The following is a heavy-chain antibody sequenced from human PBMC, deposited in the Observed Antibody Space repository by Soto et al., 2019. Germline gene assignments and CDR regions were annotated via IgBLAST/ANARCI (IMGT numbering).Heavy chain of an antibody. CDR1: GGTFSSYA. J-gene: IGHJ6*02. D-gene: IGHD2-15*01. V-gene: IGHV1-69*13. CDR3: ARDRVGVVVAATGYYYGMDV. Sequence: SVKVSCKASGGTFSSYAISWVRQAPGQGLEWMGGIIPIFGTANYAQKFQGRVTITADESTSTAYMELSSLRSEDTAVYYCARDRVGVVVAATGYYYGMDVWGQGTTVTVSS. CDR2: IIPIFGTA.